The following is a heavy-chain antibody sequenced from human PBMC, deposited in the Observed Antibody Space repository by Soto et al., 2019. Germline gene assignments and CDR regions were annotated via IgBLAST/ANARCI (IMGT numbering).Heavy chain of an antibody. V-gene: IGHV1-69*01. D-gene: IGHD3-22*01. J-gene: IGHJ6*02. CDR3: ASGIHYYDSSGYSLYYYYGMDV. CDR2: IIPIFGTA. CDR1: GGTFSSYA. Sequence: QVQLVQSVAEVKKPGSSVKVSCKASGGTFSSYAISWVRQAPGQGLEWMGGIIPIFGTANYAQKFQGRVTITADESTSKAYMELSSLRSEDTAVYYCASGIHYYDSSGYSLYYYYGMDVWGQGTTVTVSS.